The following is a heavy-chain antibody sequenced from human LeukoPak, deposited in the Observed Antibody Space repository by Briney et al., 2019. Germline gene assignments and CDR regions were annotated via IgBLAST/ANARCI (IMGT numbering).Heavy chain of an antibody. CDR1: GDSISSGGYY. V-gene: IGHV4-31*03. J-gene: IGHJ5*02. CDR3: ARSPRNYGSGSYHTPYNWFDP. D-gene: IGHD3-10*01. CDR2: IYYSGST. Sequence: SETLSLTCTASGDSISSGGYYWSWIRQHPGKGLEWIGYIYYSGSTYYNPSLKSRVTISVDTSKNQFSLKLSSVTAADTAVYYCARSPRNYGSGSYHTPYNWFDPWGQGTLVTVSS.